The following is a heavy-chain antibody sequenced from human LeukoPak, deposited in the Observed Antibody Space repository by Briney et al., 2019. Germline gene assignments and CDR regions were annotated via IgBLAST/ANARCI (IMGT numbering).Heavy chain of an antibody. CDR2: TDNDGRGT. Sequence: RGSLRLSCSASVFTYSAYWMHWVRQAPGRGLVWVSYTDNDGRGTAYVHSVKGRFTISRDNAKNTVYLQMNSLRVDDTADYYCARDGSGSIDLDHWGQGTLVTVSS. J-gene: IGHJ4*02. D-gene: IGHD3-3*01. CDR1: VFTYSAYW. CDR3: ARDGSGSIDLDH. V-gene: IGHV3-74*01.